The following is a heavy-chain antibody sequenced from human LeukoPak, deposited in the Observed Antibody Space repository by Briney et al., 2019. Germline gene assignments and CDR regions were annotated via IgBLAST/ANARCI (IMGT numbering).Heavy chain of an antibody. Sequence: GGSLRLSCAASGFTFSSYSMNWVRQAPGKGLEWVSSISSSSSYIYYADSVKGRFTISRDNAKNSLYLQMNSLRAEDTAVYYCARVVHSYGYLDEEGVFDYWGQGTLVTVSS. CDR3: ARVVHSYGYLDEEGVFDY. J-gene: IGHJ4*02. D-gene: IGHD5-18*01. CDR2: ISSSSSYI. CDR1: GFTFSSYS. V-gene: IGHV3-21*01.